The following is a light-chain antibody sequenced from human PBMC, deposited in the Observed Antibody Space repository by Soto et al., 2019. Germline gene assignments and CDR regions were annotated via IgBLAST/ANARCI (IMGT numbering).Light chain of an antibody. V-gene: IGKV2-28*01. CDR2: LGS. J-gene: IGKJ1*01. Sequence: DIVMTQSPLSLPVTPGEPASISCRSSQSLLHSNGYNYLDWYLQKPGQSPQLLIYLGSNRSSGVPDRFSGSGSGTDFTLKIRRVEAADVGVYYCMQALQTPWTFGQGTKVDIK. CDR1: QSLLHSNGYNY. CDR3: MQALQTPWT.